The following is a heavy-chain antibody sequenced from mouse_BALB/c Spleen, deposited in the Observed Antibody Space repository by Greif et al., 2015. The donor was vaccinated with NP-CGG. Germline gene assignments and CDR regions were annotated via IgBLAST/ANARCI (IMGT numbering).Heavy chain of an antibody. J-gene: IGHJ1*01. CDR1: GFNIKDTY. V-gene: IGHV14-3*02. CDR3: ARYGNYVYFDV. D-gene: IGHD2-1*01. CDR2: IDPANGNT. Sequence: VQLKESGAELVKPGASVKLSCTASGFNIKDTYMRWVKQRPEQGLEWIGRIDPANGNTKYDPKFQGKATITADTSSNTAYLQLSSLTSEDTAVYYCARYGNYVYFDVWGAGTTVTVSS.